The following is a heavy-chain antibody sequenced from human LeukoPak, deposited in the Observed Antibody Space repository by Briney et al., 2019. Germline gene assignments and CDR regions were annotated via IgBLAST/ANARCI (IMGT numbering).Heavy chain of an antibody. CDR3: ARDFYYEGFDY. V-gene: IGHV4-30-2*01. CDR1: GGSISSGGYS. CDR2: IYHSGST. J-gene: IGHJ4*02. Sequence: SETLSLTCAVSGGSISSGGYSWSWIRQPPGKGLEWIGYIYHSGSTYYNPSLKSRVTISVDRSKNQFSLKLSSVTAADTAVYYCARDFYYEGFDYWGQGTLVTVSS. D-gene: IGHD3-22*01.